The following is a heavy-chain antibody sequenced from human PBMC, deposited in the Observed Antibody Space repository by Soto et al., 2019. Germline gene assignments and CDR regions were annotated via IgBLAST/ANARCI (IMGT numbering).Heavy chain of an antibody. Sequence: EVQVLESGGGLVQPGGSLRLSCAASGFTFSFFAMSWVRQAPGKGLEWVSGISGNGGSTFYADSVRGRFTISRDNSKNTLDVQMDSLRAEDTGIYYCVKAQNSGSYGSPYYFDYWGQGTLVTVSS. CDR2: ISGNGGST. CDR1: GFTFSFFA. V-gene: IGHV3-23*01. CDR3: VKAQNSGSYGSPYYFDY. J-gene: IGHJ4*02. D-gene: IGHD1-26*01.